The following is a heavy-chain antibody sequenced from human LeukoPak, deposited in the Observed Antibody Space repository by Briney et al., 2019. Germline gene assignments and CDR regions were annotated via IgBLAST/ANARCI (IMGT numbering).Heavy chain of an antibody. CDR3: ARSLGSYSAFDI. CDR2: IYSGGST. CDR1: GFTVSSNY. Sequence: PGGTLPLSCAASGFTVSSNYMSWVRQAPGKGLEWVSVIYSGGSTYYADSVKGRFTISRDNSKNTLYLQMNSLRAEDTAVYYCARSLGSYSAFDIWGQGTMVTVSS. D-gene: IGHD3-10*01. V-gene: IGHV3-66*01. J-gene: IGHJ3*02.